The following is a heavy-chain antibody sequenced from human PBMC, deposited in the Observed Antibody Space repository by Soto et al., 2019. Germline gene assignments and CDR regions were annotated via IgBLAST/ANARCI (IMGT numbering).Heavy chain of an antibody. Sequence: SSGTLSLTCTVSCGSISSSNYYWGWVRQPPGKGLEWIGSIYYSGSTYYNPSLKTRVTISVDTSKNQFSLKLSSVTAADTAVYYCATQEVGGSYVYTFDPWGQGTLVTVSS. CDR2: IYYSGST. V-gene: IGHV4-39*01. CDR1: CGSISSSNYY. CDR3: ATQEVGGSYVYTFDP. J-gene: IGHJ5*02. D-gene: IGHD1-26*01.